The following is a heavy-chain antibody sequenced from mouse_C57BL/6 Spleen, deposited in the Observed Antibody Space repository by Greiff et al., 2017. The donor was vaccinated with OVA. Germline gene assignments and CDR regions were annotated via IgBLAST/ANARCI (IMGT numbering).Heavy chain of an antibody. Sequence: EVKVVESGEGLVKPGGSLKLSCAASGFTFSSYAMSWVRQTPEKRLEWVAYISSGGDYIYYADTVKGRFTISRDNARNTLYLQMSSLKSEDTAMYYCTRESSYYAMDYWGQGTSVTVSS. CDR1: GFTFSSYA. D-gene: IGHD1-1*01. V-gene: IGHV5-9-1*02. CDR3: TRESSYYAMDY. CDR2: ISSGGDYI. J-gene: IGHJ4*01.